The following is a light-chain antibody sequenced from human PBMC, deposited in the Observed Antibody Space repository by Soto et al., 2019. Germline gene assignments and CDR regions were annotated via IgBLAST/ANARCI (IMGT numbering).Light chain of an antibody. J-gene: IGLJ3*02. CDR2: EVN. CDR3: RSYAGSNTWV. Sequence: QSALTQPPSASGSPGQSVTISCTGTSSDVGGYSFVSWYQHHPGKAPKLMIYEVNKRPSGVPDRFSGSKSGNTASLTVSGLQAEDEADYYCRSYAGSNTWVFGGGTKLTVL. V-gene: IGLV2-8*01. CDR1: SSDVGGYSF.